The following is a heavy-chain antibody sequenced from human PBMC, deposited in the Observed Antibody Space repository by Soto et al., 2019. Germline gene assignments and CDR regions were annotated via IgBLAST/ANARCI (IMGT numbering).Heavy chain of an antibody. CDR1: GYTFTSYG. J-gene: IGHJ4*02. CDR2: ISAYNGNT. D-gene: IGHD3-22*01. CDR3: ARAAMIVVNPDFDY. V-gene: IGHV1-18*04. Sequence: ASVKVSCKASGYTFTSYGISWVRQAPGQGLEWMGWISAYNGNTNYALKLQGRVTMTTDTSTSTAYMELRSLRSDDTAVYYCARAAMIVVNPDFDYWGQGTLVTVSS.